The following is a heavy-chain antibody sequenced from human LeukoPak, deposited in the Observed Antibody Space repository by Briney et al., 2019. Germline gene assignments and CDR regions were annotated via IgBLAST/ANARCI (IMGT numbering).Heavy chain of an antibody. CDR2: TYYRSNWYN. CDR3: VRGGQGDGHSADEGFDI. D-gene: IGHD5-18*01. Sequence: SQTLSLTCAISGDSVFSNSSWNWIRQSPSRGLEWLGRTYYRSNWYNDHGVSVKSRININPDTSKNLFSLQLSSVTPEDTAVYYCVRGGQGDGHSADEGFDIWGQGTMVTVS. CDR1: GDSVFSNSS. J-gene: IGHJ3*02. V-gene: IGHV6-1*01.